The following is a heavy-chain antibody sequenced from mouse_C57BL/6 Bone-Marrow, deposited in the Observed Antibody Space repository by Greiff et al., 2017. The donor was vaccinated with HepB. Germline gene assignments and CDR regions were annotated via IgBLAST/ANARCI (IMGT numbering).Heavy chain of an antibody. CDR3: ARLRGYDNAMDY. V-gene: IGHV1-64*01. Sequence: QVQLQQPGAELVKPGASVKLSCKASGYTFTSYWMHWVKQRPGQGLEWIGMIHPNSGSTNYNEKYKSKATLTVDKSSSTAYMQLSSLTSEDSAVYYCARLRGYDNAMDYWGQGTSVTVSS. D-gene: IGHD2-2*01. CDR2: IHPNSGST. CDR1: GYTFTSYW. J-gene: IGHJ4*01.